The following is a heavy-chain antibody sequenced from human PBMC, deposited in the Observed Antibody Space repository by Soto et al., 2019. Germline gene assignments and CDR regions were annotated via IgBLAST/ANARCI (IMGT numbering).Heavy chain of an antibody. CDR3: ARVPYDTTGYYAF. J-gene: IGHJ4*02. CDR2: IDPSGGST. D-gene: IGHD3-22*01. CDR1: GFTFTTYY. Sequence: ASVKVSCKTSGFTFTTYYLHWVRQAPGQGLGWMGVIDPSGGSTTYAQKFQGRITMTSDMSTSTVYMELSGLRSEDTAVYYCARVPYDTTGYYAFWGQGTLVTVSS. V-gene: IGHV1-46*01.